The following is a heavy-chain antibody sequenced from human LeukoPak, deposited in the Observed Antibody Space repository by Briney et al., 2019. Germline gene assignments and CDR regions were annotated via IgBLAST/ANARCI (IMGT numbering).Heavy chain of an antibody. CDR2: ISSSGSRT. CDR1: GFAFSTYA. CDR3: AKITGFDP. J-gene: IGHJ5*02. Sequence: GGSLRLSCAASGFAFSTYAMSWVRQAPGKGLEWVSAISSSGSRTYYADSVKGRFTISRDNSKNTLYLQMNSLRAEDTAVYYCAKITGFDPWGQGTLVTVSS. V-gene: IGHV3-23*01.